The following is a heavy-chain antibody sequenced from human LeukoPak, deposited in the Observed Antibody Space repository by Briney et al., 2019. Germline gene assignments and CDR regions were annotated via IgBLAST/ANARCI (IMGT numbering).Heavy chain of an antibody. CDR3: ARAWPLMTTVTTYPDY. Sequence: GGSLRLSCAASGFTVSSNYMSWVRQAPGKGLEWVAVISYDGSNKYYADSVKGRFTITRDNSKNTLYLQMNSLRAEDTAVYYCARAWPLMTTVTTYPDYWGQGTLVTVSS. J-gene: IGHJ4*02. V-gene: IGHV3-30-3*01. CDR2: ISYDGSNK. D-gene: IGHD4-17*01. CDR1: GFTVSSNY.